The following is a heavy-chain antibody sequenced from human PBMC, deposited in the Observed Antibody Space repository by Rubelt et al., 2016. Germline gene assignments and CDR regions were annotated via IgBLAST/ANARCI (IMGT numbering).Heavy chain of an antibody. Sequence: GAEVKKPGASVKVSCKASGYTFTSYAMHWVRQAPGQRLEWMGWINAGNGNTKYSQKFQGRVTITRDTSASTAYMELSSLRSEDTAVYYCARGGVWSGYFPGSGGQRIYNYGMDVWGQGTTVTVSS. CDR1: GYTFTSYA. CDR3: ARGGVWSGYFPGSGGQRIYNYGMDV. D-gene: IGHD3-3*01. J-gene: IGHJ6*02. V-gene: IGHV1-3*01. CDR2: INAGNGNT.